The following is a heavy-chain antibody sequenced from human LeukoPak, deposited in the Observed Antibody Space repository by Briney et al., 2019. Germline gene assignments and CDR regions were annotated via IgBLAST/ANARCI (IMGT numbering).Heavy chain of an antibody. Sequence: GGSLRLSCAASGFTFSSYEMNWVRQAPGKGLEWVSYISSRGSTIYYADSVKGRFTISRDNAKNSLYLQMNSLRAEDTAVYYCARRTYYYGYFDYWGQGTLVTVSS. CDR3: ARRTYYYGYFDY. CDR1: GFTFSSYE. V-gene: IGHV3-48*03. J-gene: IGHJ4*02. CDR2: ISSRGSTI. D-gene: IGHD3-10*01.